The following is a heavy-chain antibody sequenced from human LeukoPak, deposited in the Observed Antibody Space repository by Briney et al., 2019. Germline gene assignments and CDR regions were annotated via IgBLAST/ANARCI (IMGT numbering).Heavy chain of an antibody. Sequence: GGSLRLSCAASGFTFSRYEMNWVPQAPRKGLEWVSYISSNGRSIHPADYLKGRITISKDNAKNSLYLQMNRLRTEDTGVYYCARALGSGNPRGYLDYWGQGALVTVSS. J-gene: IGHJ4*02. CDR3: ARALGSGNPRGYLDY. CDR1: GFTFSRYE. V-gene: IGHV3-48*03. CDR2: ISSNGRSI. D-gene: IGHD3-10*01.